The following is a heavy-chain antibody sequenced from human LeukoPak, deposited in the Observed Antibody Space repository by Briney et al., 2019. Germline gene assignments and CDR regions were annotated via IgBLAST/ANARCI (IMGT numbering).Heavy chain of an antibody. J-gene: IGHJ6*03. CDR2: INPNSGGT. V-gene: IGHV1-2*06. D-gene: IGHD5-18*01. CDR1: GYTFTGYY. CDR3: ATVDTAMTKIVDYYYMDV. Sequence: GASVKVSCKASGYTFTGYYMHWVRQAPGQGLEWMGRINPNSGGTNYAQKFQGRVTMTRDTSISTAYMELSRLRSDDTAVYYWATVDTAMTKIVDYYYMDVWGKGTTVTVSS.